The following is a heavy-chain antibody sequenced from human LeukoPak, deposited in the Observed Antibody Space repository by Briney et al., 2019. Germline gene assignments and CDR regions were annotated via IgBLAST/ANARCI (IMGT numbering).Heavy chain of an antibody. J-gene: IGHJ6*03. D-gene: IGHD5-12*01. CDR2: IYYSGST. Sequence: SETLSLTCTVSGGSISSSSYYWGWIRQPPGKGLEWIGSIYYSGSTYYNPSLKSRVTISVDTSKNQFSLKLSSVTAADTAVYYCARSYDSYYYYYMDVWGKGTTVTVSS. V-gene: IGHV4-39*07. CDR1: GGSISSSSYY. CDR3: ARSYDSYYYYYMDV.